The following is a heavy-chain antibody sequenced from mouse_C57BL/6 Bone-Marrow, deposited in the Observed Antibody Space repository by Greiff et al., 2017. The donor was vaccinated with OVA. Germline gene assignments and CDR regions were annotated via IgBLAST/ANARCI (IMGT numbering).Heavy chain of an antibody. CDR3: ARHEGYDGYFPWFAY. D-gene: IGHD2-3*01. J-gene: IGHJ3*01. CDR1: GYTFTEYT. Sequence: VQGVESGAELVKPGASVKLSCKASGYTFTEYTIHWVKQRSGQGLEWIGWFYPGSGSIKYNEKFKDKATLTADKSSSTVYMELSRLTSEDSAVYFCARHEGYDGYFPWFAYWGQGTLVTVSA. CDR2: FYPGSGSI. V-gene: IGHV1-62-2*01.